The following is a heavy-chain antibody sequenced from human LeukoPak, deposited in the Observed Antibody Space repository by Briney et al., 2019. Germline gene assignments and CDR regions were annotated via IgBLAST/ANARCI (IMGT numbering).Heavy chain of an antibody. CDR2: IYYSGST. CDR3: ARQGVVITYGVDY. V-gene: IGHV4-39*01. Sequence: SETLSLTCTVSGGSISSSSYYWGWIRQPPGKGLEWIGSIYYSGSTYYNPSLKSRVTISVDTSKNQFSLKLSSVTAADTAVCYCARQGVVITYGVDYWGQGTLVTVSS. J-gene: IGHJ4*02. CDR1: GGSISSSSYY. D-gene: IGHD3-22*01.